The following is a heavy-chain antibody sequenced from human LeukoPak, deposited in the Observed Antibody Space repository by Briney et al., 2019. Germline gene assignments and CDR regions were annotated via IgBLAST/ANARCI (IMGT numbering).Heavy chain of an antibody. CDR3: WGGYDSWAPTVPPFDY. CDR1: GFTFSNAW. Sequence: GGSLRLSCAASGFTFSNAWMSWVRPAPGKGLEWVGRIKSKTDGGTTDYAAPVKGRFTISRDDSKNTLYLQMNSLKTEDTAVYYCWGGYDSWAPTVPPFDYWGQGTLVTVSS. J-gene: IGHJ4*02. CDR2: IKSKTDGGTT. D-gene: IGHD5-12*01. V-gene: IGHV3-15*01.